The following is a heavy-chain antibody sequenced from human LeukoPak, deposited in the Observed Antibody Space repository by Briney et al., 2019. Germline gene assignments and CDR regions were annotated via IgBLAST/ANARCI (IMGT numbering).Heavy chain of an antibody. V-gene: IGHV4-31*03. D-gene: IGHD3-9*01. J-gene: IGHJ5*02. CDR3: ARAHNYDSLTGYYIDP. CDR2: IYHSGST. Sequence: SETLSLTCTVSGGSIRSHENYWSWIRQHPGKGLEWIGYIYHSGSTYYNPSLKSRVTISVDTSRSQFSLKLSSVTAADTAVYYCARAHNYDSLTGYYIDPWGQGTLVTVSS. CDR1: GGSIRSHENY.